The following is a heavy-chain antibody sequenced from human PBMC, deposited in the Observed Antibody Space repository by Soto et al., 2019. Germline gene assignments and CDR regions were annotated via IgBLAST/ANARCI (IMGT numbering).Heavy chain of an antibody. Sequence: GGSLRLSCAASGFTFSSYGMHWVRQAPGKGLEWVAVISYDGSNKYYADSVKGRFTISRDNSKNTLYLQMNSLRAEDTAVYYCAKSGPGHYYGMDVWGQGTTVTVSS. J-gene: IGHJ6*02. D-gene: IGHD3-10*01. V-gene: IGHV3-30*18. CDR2: ISYDGSNK. CDR3: AKSGPGHYYGMDV. CDR1: GFTFSSYG.